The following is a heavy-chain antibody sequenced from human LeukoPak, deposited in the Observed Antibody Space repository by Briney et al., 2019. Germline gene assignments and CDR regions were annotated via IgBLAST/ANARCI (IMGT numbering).Heavy chain of an antibody. V-gene: IGHV3-23*01. CDR1: GFTFSNYV. J-gene: IGHJ4*02. Sequence: GGSLRLSCAASGFTFSNYVMSWVRQAPGKGLEWVSSISGSGGSTYYADSVKGRFTISRDNSQNTLYLQMNSLRAEDTAVYYCARVRYYDSSGYKYYFDYWGQGTLVTVSS. CDR2: ISGSGGST. D-gene: IGHD3-22*01. CDR3: ARVRYYDSSGYKYYFDY.